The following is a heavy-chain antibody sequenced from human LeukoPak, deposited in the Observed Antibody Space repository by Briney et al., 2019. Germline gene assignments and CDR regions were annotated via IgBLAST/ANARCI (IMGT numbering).Heavy chain of an antibody. CDR2: INHSGST. V-gene: IGHV4-34*01. CDR3: ARGLGTVSLNYYYYYGMDV. J-gene: IGHJ6*02. CDR1: GGSFSGYY. Sequence: SETLFLTCAVYGGSFSGYYWSWIRQPPGKGLEWIGEINHSGSTNYNPSLKSRVTISVDTSKNQFSLKLSSVTAADTAVYYCARGLGTVSLNYYYYYGMDVWGQGTTVTVSS. D-gene: IGHD4-17*01.